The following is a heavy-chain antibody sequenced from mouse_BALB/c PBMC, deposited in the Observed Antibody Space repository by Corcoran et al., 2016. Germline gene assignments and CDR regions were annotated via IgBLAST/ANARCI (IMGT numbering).Heavy chain of an antibody. CDR1: GYTFTNYG. CDR2: INTYTGEP. V-gene: IGHV9-1*02. D-gene: IGHD1-3*01. CDR3: ARWGDNYYFDY. Sequence: QIQLVQSGPELKKPGETVKISCKASGYTFTNYGMNWVKQAPGKGLKWMGWINTYTGEPTYADDFKGRFAFSLETSASTAYLQINNLKNEDMATYFCARWGDNYYFDYWGQGTTLTVSS. J-gene: IGHJ2*01.